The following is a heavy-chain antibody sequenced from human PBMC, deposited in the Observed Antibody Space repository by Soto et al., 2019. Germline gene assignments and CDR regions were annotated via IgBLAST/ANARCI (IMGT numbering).Heavy chain of an antibody. D-gene: IGHD3-3*01. CDR1: GYTFTGYY. CDR2: INPNSGGT. Sequence: GASVKVSCKASGYTFTGYYMHWLRQAPGQGLEWMGWINPNSGGTNYAQKFQGRVTMTRDTSISTAYMELSRLRSDDTAVYYCARDFSLESVVGFLYYYGMDVWGQGTTVTVSS. J-gene: IGHJ6*02. CDR3: ARDFSLESVVGFLYYYGMDV. V-gene: IGHV1-2*02.